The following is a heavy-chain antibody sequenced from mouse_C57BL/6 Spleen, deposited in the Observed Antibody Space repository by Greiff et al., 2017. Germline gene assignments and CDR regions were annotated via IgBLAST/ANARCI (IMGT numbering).Heavy chain of an antibody. CDR1: GYAFSSSW. J-gene: IGHJ3*01. Sequence: QVQLQQSGPELVKPGASVKISCKASGYAFSSSWMNWVKQRPGKGLEWIGRIYPGDGDTNYNGKFKGKATLTADKSSSTAYMQLSSLTSEDYAVYFYAREGSISTVVAPFAYWGQGTLVTVSA. CDR3: AREGSISTVVAPFAY. V-gene: IGHV1-82*01. D-gene: IGHD1-1*01. CDR2: IYPGDGDT.